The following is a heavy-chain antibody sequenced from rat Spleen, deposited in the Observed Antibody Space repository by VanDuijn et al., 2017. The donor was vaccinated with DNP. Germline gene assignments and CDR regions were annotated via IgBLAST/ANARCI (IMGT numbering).Heavy chain of an antibody. D-gene: IGHD5-1*01. CDR1: GFNFNDNW. Sequence: EVKLVESGGGLVQPGRSLKLSCAASGFNFNDNWMGWVRQAPTKGLEWVATISYDGSSTYYRDSVKGRFTISRDNAKSTLYLQMSKLVSEDTAIYYCAKDGKLAYWGQGVTVTVSS. CDR2: ISYDGSST. CDR3: AKDGKLAY. J-gene: IGHJ2*01. V-gene: IGHV5-29*01.